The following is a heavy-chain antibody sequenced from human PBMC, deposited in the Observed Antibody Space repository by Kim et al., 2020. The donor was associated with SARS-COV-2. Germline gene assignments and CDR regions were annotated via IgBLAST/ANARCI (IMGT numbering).Heavy chain of an antibody. CDR2: ISYDGSNK. V-gene: IGHV3-30*18. CDR1: GFTFSSYG. Sequence: GGSLRLSCAASGFTFSSYGMHWVRQAPGKGPEWVAVISYDGSNKYYADSVKGRFTISRDNSKNTLYLQMNSLRAEDTAVYYCAKESGSGSYDYWGQGTLVTVSS. J-gene: IGHJ4*02. CDR3: AKESGSGSYDY. D-gene: IGHD3-10*01.